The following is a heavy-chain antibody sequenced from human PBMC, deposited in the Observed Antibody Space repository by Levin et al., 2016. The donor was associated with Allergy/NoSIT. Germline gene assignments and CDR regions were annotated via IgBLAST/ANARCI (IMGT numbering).Heavy chain of an antibody. CDR2: INSDGSST. CDR1: GFTFSSYW. Sequence: LSLTCAASGFTFSSYWMHWVRQAPGKGLVWVSRINSDGSSTSYADSVKGRFTISRDNAKNTLYLQMNSLRAEDTAVYYCARGYCSGGSCYPGMDNWFDPWGQGTLVTVSS. J-gene: IGHJ5*02. D-gene: IGHD2-15*01. CDR3: ARGYCSGGSCYPGMDNWFDP. V-gene: IGHV3-74*01.